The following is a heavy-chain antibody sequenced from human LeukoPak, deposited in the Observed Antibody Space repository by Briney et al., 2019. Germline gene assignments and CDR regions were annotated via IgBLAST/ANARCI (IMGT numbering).Heavy chain of an antibody. CDR1: GYLFTTYW. V-gene: IGHV5-51*01. D-gene: IGHD2-2*01. Sequence: TGESLKISCKGSGYLFTTYWIGWVRQMPGKGLEWMGIIYPGDSYTRYSPSFQGQVTISVDKSINTAYLHWNSLKASDTAIYYCARHGGRNCRSSSCYLFDPWGQGTLVTVSS. CDR3: ARHGGRNCRSSSCYLFDP. J-gene: IGHJ5*02. CDR2: IYPGDSYT.